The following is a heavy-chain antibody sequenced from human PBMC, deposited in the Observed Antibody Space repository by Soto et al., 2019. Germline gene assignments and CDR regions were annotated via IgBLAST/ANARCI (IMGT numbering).Heavy chain of an antibody. CDR2: ISAYNGNT. CDR3: ARDRVRGSGSYYPNDAFDM. CDR1: GYTFTSYG. Sequence: ASVKVSCKASGYTFTSYGISWMRQAPGQGLEWMGWISAYNGNTNYAQKLQGRVTMTTDTSTSTAYMGLRSLRSDDTAVYYCARDRVRGSGSYYPNDAFDMWGQGTMVTV. J-gene: IGHJ3*02. V-gene: IGHV1-18*01. D-gene: IGHD3-10*01.